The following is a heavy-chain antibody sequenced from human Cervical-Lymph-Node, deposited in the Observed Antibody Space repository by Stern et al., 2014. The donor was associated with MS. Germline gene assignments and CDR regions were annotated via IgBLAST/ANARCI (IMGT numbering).Heavy chain of an antibody. D-gene: IGHD1-26*01. J-gene: IGHJ4*02. V-gene: IGHV5-51*01. Sequence: VQLVQSGAEMKKPGASLTISCKGSGYSFTLYWIGWVRPMPGKCLEWMGIIYRGDSDARYSPSFQGQVIIAADKSICTAYLQWSSLKGSDTAMYYCAALVRGSYFYWGEGTLVTVSS. CDR3: AALVRGSYFY. CDR1: GYSFTLYW. CDR2: IYRGDSDA.